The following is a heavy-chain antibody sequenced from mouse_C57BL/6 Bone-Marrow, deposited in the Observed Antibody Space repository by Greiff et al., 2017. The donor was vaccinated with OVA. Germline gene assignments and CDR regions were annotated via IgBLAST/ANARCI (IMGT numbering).Heavy chain of an antibody. D-gene: IGHD1-1*01. J-gene: IGHJ2*01. V-gene: IGHV5-6*01. CDR2: ISSGGSYT. Sequence: EVQRVESGGDLVKPGGSLKLSCAASGFTFSSYGMSWVRQTPDKRLEWVATISSGGSYTYYPDSVKGRFTISRDNAKNTLYLQMSSLKSEDTAMYYCARAITTVGGGFDYWGQGTTLTVSS. CDR1: GFTFSSYG. CDR3: ARAITTVGGGFDY.